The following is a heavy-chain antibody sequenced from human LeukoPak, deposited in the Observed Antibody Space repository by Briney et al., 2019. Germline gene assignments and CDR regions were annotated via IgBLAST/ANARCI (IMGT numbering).Heavy chain of an antibody. CDR2: INHSGST. Sequence: SETLSLTCAVYGGSFSGYYWSWIRQPPGKGLEWIGEINHSGSTNHNPSLKSRVTISVDTSKNQFSLKLSSVTAADTAVYYCARASGYGFYYYYMDVWGKGTTVTVSS. J-gene: IGHJ6*03. CDR3: ARASGYGFYYYYMDV. CDR1: GGSFSGYY. D-gene: IGHD5-12*01. V-gene: IGHV4-34*01.